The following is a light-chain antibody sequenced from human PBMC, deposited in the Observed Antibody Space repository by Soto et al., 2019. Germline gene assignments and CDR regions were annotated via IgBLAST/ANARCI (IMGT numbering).Light chain of an antibody. CDR1: QSVSRNS. CDR3: QQYASSLDT. CDR2: GAS. J-gene: IGKJ2*01. Sequence: EIVLTQSPGTLSLSPGERATLSCRAGQSVSRNSLAWYQQKPGQAPRLLIDGASSRATGIPDRFSGSGSGTDFTLTISRLEPEDFAVFYCQQYASSLDTFGPGTQLEIK. V-gene: IGKV3-20*01.